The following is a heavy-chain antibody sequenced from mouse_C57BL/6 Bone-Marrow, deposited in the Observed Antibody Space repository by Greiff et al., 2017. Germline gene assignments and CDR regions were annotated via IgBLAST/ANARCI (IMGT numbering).Heavy chain of an antibody. J-gene: IGHJ4*01. V-gene: IGHV1-81*01. D-gene: IGHD1-1*01. CDR1: GYTFTSYG. Sequence: VQLQQSGAELARPGASVKLSCKASGYTFTSYGISWVKQRTGRGLEWIGEIYPRSGNTYYNEKFKGKATLTADKSSSTAYMELRSLTSEDSAVYFCAREVYYYGSSPYYYAMDYWGQGTSVTVSS. CDR2: IYPRSGNT. CDR3: AREVYYYGSSPYYYAMDY.